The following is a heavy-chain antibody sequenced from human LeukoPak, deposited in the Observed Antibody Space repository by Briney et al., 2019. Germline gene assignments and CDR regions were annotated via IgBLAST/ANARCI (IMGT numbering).Heavy chain of an antibody. D-gene: IGHD4-17*01. CDR1: VFTFSNYW. V-gene: IGHV3-74*01. CDR3: GRVRYDYYGMDV. Sequence: PGGSLRLSCAASVFTFSNYWMHWVRQAPGKGLVWVSRINGDGSSTSYADSVKGRFTISRDNAKNTLYLQMNSLRAEDTAVYYCGRVRYDYYGMDVWGQGTTVTVSS. CDR2: INGDGSST. J-gene: IGHJ6*02.